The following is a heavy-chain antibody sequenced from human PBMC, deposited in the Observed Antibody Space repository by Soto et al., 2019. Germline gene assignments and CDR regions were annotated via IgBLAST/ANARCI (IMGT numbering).Heavy chain of an antibody. Sequence: PWVSXRLSWSSAVCTFSSFSMILFRHAPGKGLDWVSAISGSGGSTYSADSVKGRFTISRDNSKNTLYLQMSSLRAEDTAVYYCARPFSAGTGSTQDLWGKGSLV. J-gene: IGHJ4*02. CDR2: ISGSGGST. CDR1: VCTFSSFS. D-gene: IGHD6-13*01. CDR3: ARPFSAGTGSTQDL. V-gene: IGHV3-23*01.